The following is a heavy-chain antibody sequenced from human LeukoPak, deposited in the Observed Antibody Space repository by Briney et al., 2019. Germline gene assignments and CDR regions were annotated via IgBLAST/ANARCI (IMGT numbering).Heavy chain of an antibody. CDR3: VKFGVDYDMGV. V-gene: IGHV4-59*01. J-gene: IGHJ6*02. D-gene: IGHD3-16*01. CDR1: GDLISGSY. CDR2: IHYSGRA. Sequence: SETLSLTCTLSGDLISGSYWTWVRHPPGQGLEWIGQIHYSGRADYNPSLKRRITISVDTSKNQMSLTLTSVTAADTAIYYCVKFGVDYDMGVWGQGTTVTVSS.